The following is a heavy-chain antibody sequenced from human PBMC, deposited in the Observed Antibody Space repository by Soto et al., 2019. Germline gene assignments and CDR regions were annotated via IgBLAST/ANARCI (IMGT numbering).Heavy chain of an antibody. CDR2: IIPISGTA. CDR3: ARSQGSSTSLEIYYYYYYVMDV. Sequence: QVQLVQSRAEVKKPGSSVKVSCKASGGTFSSYAISWVRQAPGQGLEWMGGIIPISGTANYAQKFQGRVTITADESTSTAYMELCSLRSEDMAVYYCARSQGSSTSLEIYYYYYYVMDVWGQGTTVTVSS. V-gene: IGHV1-69*01. J-gene: IGHJ6*02. D-gene: IGHD2-2*01. CDR1: GGTFSSYA.